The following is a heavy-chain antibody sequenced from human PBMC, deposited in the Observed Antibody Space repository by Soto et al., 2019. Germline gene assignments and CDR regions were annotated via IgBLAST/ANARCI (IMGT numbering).Heavy chain of an antibody. CDR1: VYTFTSYY. Sequence: SVKVSCKKSVYTFTSYYMHWVRQAPGQGLEWMGIINPSGGSTSYAQKFQGRVTMTRDTSTSTVYMELSSLRSEDTAVYYCARDSSGRDFDYWGQGTLVTVSS. CDR3: ARDSSGRDFDY. J-gene: IGHJ4*02. CDR2: INPSGGST. V-gene: IGHV1-46*01. D-gene: IGHD3-22*01.